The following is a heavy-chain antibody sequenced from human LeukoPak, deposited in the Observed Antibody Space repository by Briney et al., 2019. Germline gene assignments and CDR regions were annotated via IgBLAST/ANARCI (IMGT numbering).Heavy chain of an antibody. CDR2: IYPGDSDT. D-gene: IGHD6-19*01. CDR3: ARQLYSSGWYGDNAFDI. J-gene: IGHJ3*02. CDR1: GYSFTRYW. Sequence: GESLKISCKGSGYSFTRYWIGWVRQMPGKGLEWMGIIYPGDSDTRYSPSFQGQVTISADKSISTAYLQWSSLKASDTAMYYCARQLYSSGWYGDNAFDIWGQGTMVTVSS. V-gene: IGHV5-51*01.